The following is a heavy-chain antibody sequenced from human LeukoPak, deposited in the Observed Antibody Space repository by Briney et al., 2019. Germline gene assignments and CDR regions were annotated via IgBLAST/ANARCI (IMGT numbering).Heavy chain of an antibody. J-gene: IGHJ4*02. CDR1: GYTFTSCG. Sequence: ASVKVSCKASGYTFTSCGISWVRQAAGQGLEWMGWISAYNGNTNYAQKLQGRVTMTTDTSTSTAYMELRSLRSDDTAVYYCARERTDYDFWSGLFDYWGQGTLVTVSS. V-gene: IGHV1-18*01. CDR3: ARERTDYDFWSGLFDY. CDR2: ISAYNGNT. D-gene: IGHD3-3*01.